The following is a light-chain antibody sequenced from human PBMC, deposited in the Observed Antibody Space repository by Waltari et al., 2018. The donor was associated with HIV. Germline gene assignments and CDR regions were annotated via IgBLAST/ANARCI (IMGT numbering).Light chain of an antibody. V-gene: IGLV1-44*01. CDR3: ASWDDSLQAVV. CDR1: SPNSGSNA. Sequence: QSVLTQPPSAFGSPGQRLTISCSGSSPNSGSNAVNWYQHFPGTAPTLLIFCNDQRPSGVPARISYSKSGTSASLAISGLRSEDEGEYYCASWDDSLQAVVFGGGTKVTV. CDR2: CND. J-gene: IGLJ2*01.